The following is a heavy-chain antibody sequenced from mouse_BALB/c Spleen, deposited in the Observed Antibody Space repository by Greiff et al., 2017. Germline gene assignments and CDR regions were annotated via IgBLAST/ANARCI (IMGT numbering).Heavy chain of an antibody. Sequence: EVHLVESGPGLVKPSQSLSLTCTVTGYSITSDYAWNWIRQFPGNKLEWMGYISYSGSTSYNPSLKSRISITRDTSKNQFFLQLNSVTTEDTATYYCARWDGYPYAMDYWGQGTSVTVSS. D-gene: IGHD2-3*01. V-gene: IGHV3-2*02. J-gene: IGHJ4*01. CDR3: ARWDGYPYAMDY. CDR1: GYSITSDYA. CDR2: ISYSGST.